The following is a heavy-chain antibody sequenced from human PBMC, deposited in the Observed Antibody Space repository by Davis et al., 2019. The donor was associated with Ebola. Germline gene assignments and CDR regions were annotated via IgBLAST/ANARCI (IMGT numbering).Heavy chain of an antibody. CDR1: RFTFSSYW. CDR2: INSDGSST. J-gene: IGHJ3*02. V-gene: IGHV3-74*01. D-gene: IGHD3-10*01. Sequence: GESLKISCAASRFTFSSYWMHWVRQAPGKGLVWVSRINSDGSSTNYADSVKGRFTISRDNAKNSLYLQMNSLRAEDTAVYYCARQFMVRGVLDAFDIWGQGTMVTVSS. CDR3: ARQFMVRGVLDAFDI.